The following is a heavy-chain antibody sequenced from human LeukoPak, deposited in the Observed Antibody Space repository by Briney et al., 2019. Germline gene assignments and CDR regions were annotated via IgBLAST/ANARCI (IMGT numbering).Heavy chain of an antibody. CDR3: ARLACSSSTCSFDY. CDR1: GFTFSSYG. D-gene: IGHD2-2*01. CDR2: IWCDGSNK. J-gene: IGHJ4*02. Sequence: PGGSLRLSCAASGFTFSSYGMHWVRQAPGKGLEWVAVIWCDGSNKYYADSVKGRFTISRDNSKNTLYLQMNSLRAEDTAVYYCARLACSSSTCSFDYWGQGTLVTVSS. V-gene: IGHV3-33*01.